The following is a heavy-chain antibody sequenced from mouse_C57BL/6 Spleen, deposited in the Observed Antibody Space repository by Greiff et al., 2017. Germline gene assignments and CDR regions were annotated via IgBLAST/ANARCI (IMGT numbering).Heavy chain of an antibody. D-gene: IGHD1-1*01. CDR1: GFSLTSYG. J-gene: IGHJ4*01. CDR2: IWGDGST. V-gene: IGHV2-3*01. Sequence: VKLQESGPGLVAPSQRLSITCTVSGFSLTSYGVSWVRQPPGKGLEWLGVIWGDGSTNYHSALISRLSISKDNAKSQVFLKLNSLQTDDTATYYCASYGSSFPYYAMDYWGQGTSVTVSS. CDR3: ASYGSSFPYYAMDY.